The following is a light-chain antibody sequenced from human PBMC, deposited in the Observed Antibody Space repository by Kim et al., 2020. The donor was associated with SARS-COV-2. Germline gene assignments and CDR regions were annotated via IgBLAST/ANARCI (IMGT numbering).Light chain of an antibody. Sequence: DIQMTQSPSTLSVSVGDRVTITCRASQSSDYWLAWYQQKPGKAPKLLIYRASTLQSGVPSRFSGSGSETEFTLTISSLQPDDCATYYCQQYSRTPYTFGQGTKLEI. J-gene: IGKJ2*01. CDR3: QQYSRTPYT. V-gene: IGKV1-5*03. CDR2: RAS. CDR1: QSSDYW.